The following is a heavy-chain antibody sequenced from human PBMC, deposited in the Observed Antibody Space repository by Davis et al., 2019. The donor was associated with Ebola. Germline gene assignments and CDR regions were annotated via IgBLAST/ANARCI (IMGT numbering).Heavy chain of an antibody. Sequence: MPSETLSLTCTVSGGSISSYYWSWIRQPPGKGLEWIGYIYYSGSTNYNPSLKSRVTISVDTSKNQFSLKLSSVTAADTAVYYCARVPLTTVTSDAFDIWGQGTMVTVSS. D-gene: IGHD4-17*01. CDR2: IYYSGST. J-gene: IGHJ3*02. CDR3: ARVPLTTVTSDAFDI. V-gene: IGHV4-59*01. CDR1: GGSISSYY.